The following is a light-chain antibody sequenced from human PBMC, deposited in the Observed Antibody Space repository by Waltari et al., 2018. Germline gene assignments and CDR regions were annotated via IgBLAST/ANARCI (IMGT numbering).Light chain of an antibody. V-gene: IGLV7-46*01. Sequence: QAVVNQEPSLTVSPGGTVTLTCGPSTEAVTTSHYAYWFQQKPGQAPSTLIYDTTKHHSRTPTQFSVSLLGGKATLTLSSAQPDDEAAYYCLLYCNGPGVCGGESKLAVL. J-gene: IGLJ3*02. CDR3: LLYCNGPGV. CDR2: DTT. CDR1: TEAVTTSHY.